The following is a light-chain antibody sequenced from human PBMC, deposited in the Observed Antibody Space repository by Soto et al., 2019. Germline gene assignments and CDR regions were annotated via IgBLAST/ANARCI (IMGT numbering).Light chain of an antibody. J-gene: IGLJ3*02. CDR1: SSNIGSHV. CDR2: NNN. CDR3: AVWDDSLDGWV. V-gene: IGLV1-44*01. Sequence: QSVLTQPPSASGTPGQRVTISCSGSSSNIGSHVVYWYQQLAGTAPKLLMYNNNQRRSGVPDRFSGSKSGTSASLAISGLQSEDEADYYCAVWDDSLDGWVFGGGTKLTVL.